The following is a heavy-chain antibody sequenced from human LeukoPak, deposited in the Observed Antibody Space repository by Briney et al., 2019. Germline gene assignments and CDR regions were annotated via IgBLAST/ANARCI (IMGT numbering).Heavy chain of an antibody. CDR3: TRGRQLWEY. CDR2: ISGSSAVI. CDR1: GFTFTTYA. V-gene: IGHV3-23*01. J-gene: IGHJ4*02. Sequence: GGSLRLSCAASGFTFTTYALSWVRQAPGKGLEWVSSISGSSAVIDYADSVKGRFIISRDNSENTIYLQMNSLRAEDTAVYYCTRGRQLWEYWGQGTLVTVSP. D-gene: IGHD1-26*01.